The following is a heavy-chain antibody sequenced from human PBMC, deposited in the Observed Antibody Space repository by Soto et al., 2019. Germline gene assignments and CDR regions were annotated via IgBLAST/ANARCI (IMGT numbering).Heavy chain of an antibody. CDR2: TYYRSKWYS. D-gene: IGHD2-15*01. CDR3: ARGYCSGGSCELGPGFDY. J-gene: IGHJ4*02. Sequence: PSQTLSLTCAISGDSVSSNSAVWKWIRQSPSRGLEWLGRTYYRSKWYSEHAVSVESRITINPDTAKNQFSLQLKSVTPEDTAVYYCARGYCSGGSCELGPGFDYWGQGTLVTVSS. V-gene: IGHV6-1*01. CDR1: GDSVSSNSAV.